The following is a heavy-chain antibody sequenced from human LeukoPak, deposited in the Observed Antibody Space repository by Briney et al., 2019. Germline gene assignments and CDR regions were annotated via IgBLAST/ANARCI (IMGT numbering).Heavy chain of an antibody. CDR2: IHTSGRT. D-gene: IGHD7-27*01. V-gene: IGHV4-61*02. CDR1: GGSISSGDYY. CDR3: ARVWNRGWFDP. Sequence: SETLSLTCTVSGGSISSGDYYWTWIRQPPGKGLEWIGRIHTSGRTDYNRSLQSRVTTSIDTSKTQFSLKLSSVTAADTDVYYCARVWNRGWFDPWGQGTLVTVS. J-gene: IGHJ5*02.